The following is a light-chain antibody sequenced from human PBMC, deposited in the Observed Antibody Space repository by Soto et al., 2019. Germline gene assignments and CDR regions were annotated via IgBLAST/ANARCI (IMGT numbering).Light chain of an antibody. CDR1: QSVSSSY. Sequence: EIVLTQSPGTLSLSPGERATLSCRASQSVSSSYLAWYQQKPGQAPRLLIYGASSRAAGIPDRFSGSGSGTDFTLTISRLEPEDFAMFYCHQYGSSPGTFGQGTKVEIK. CDR3: HQYGSSPGT. J-gene: IGKJ1*01. V-gene: IGKV3-20*01. CDR2: GAS.